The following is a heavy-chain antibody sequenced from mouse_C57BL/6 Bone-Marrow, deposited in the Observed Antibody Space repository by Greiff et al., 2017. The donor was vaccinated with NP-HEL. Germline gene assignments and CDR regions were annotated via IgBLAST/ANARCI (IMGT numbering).Heavy chain of an antibody. CDR3: ARDKNSWGAWFAY. J-gene: IGHJ3*01. CDR2: ISDGGSYT. V-gene: IGHV5-4*01. Sequence: VATISDGGSYTYYPDNVKGRFTISRDNAKNNLYLQMSHLKSEDTAMYYCARDKNSWGAWFAYWGQGTLVTVSA.